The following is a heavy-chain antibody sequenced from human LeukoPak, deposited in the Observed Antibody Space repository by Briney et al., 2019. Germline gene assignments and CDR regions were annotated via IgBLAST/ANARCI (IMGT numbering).Heavy chain of an antibody. CDR3: AREGYYGSGSPPSLYFDY. D-gene: IGHD3-10*01. J-gene: IGHJ4*02. Sequence: PGGSLRLSCAASGFTFSNYGIHWVRQAPGKGLEWMAVISYDGSHKYYADSVKGRFTISRDNSRSTLYLQMNSLRPEDTAIYYCAREGYYGSGSPPSLYFDYWGQGTLVTVSS. CDR1: GFTFSNYG. CDR2: ISYDGSHK. V-gene: IGHV3-30*03.